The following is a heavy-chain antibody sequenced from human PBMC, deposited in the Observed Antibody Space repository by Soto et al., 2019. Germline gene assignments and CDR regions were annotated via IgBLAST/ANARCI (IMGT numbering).Heavy chain of an antibody. CDR3: ARPMKDGYSSSWYLTHGWFDP. CDR2: IYYSGST. V-gene: IGHV4-39*01. CDR1: GGSISSSSYY. J-gene: IGHJ5*02. Sequence: SETLSLTCTVSGGSISSSSYYWGWIRQPPGKGLEWIGSIYYSGSTYYNPSLKSRVTISVDTSKNQFSLKLSSVTAADTAVYYCARPMKDGYSSSWYLTHGWFDPWGQGTLVTVSS. D-gene: IGHD6-13*01.